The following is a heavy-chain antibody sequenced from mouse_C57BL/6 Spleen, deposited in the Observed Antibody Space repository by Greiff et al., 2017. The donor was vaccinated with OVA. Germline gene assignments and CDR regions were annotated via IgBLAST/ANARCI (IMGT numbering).Heavy chain of an antibody. V-gene: IGHV1-69*01. CDR3: ARRAYGSSYAMDY. J-gene: IGHJ4*01. CDR2: IDPSDSYT. Sequence: QVQLQQPGAELVMPGASVKLSCKASGYTFTSYWMHWVKQRPGQGLEWIGEIDPSDSYTNYNQKFKGKSTLTVDKSSSTAYMQLSSLTSEDAAVYYCARRAYGSSYAMDYGGQGTSVTVSS. D-gene: IGHD1-1*01. CDR1: GYTFTSYW.